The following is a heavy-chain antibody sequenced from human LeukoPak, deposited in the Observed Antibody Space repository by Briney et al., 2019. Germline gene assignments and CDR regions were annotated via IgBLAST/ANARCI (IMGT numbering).Heavy chain of an antibody. CDR2: ISDSGGS. D-gene: IGHD3-10*01. CDR3: AKVASMIMVRGGAYDV. J-gene: IGHJ3*01. CDR1: GGSVSSGISY. V-gene: IGHV4-61*01. Sequence: SETLSLTCSVSGGSVSSGISYWSWIRQPPGEGLEWIAYISDSGGSDYNPSLRGRVTISLDTSKKQISLRLSAVTAADTAVYYCAKVASMIMVRGGAYDVWGQGKMVTVSS.